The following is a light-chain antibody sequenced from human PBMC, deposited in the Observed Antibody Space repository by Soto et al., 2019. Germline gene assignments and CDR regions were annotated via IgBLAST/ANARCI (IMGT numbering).Light chain of an antibody. V-gene: IGLV2-14*01. Sequence: QSALTQPASVSGSPGQSLTISCTGTTSDIGFYDYVSWYQQYPGKAPKLLIYGVTIRPSGISNRFSGSKSGSTASLTISGLRDEDEADYYCSSYAGSNNVVFGGGTKLTVL. CDR2: GVT. CDR1: TSDIGFYDY. CDR3: SSYAGSNNVV. J-gene: IGLJ2*01.